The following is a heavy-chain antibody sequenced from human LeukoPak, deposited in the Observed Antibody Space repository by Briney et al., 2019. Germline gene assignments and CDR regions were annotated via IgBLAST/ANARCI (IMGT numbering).Heavy chain of an antibody. D-gene: IGHD2-15*01. CDR3: ARGTPDCSGGSCYFRGFDY. V-gene: IGHV4-4*02. CDR1: GGSISSSNW. J-gene: IGHJ4*02. Sequence: TSGTLSLTCAVSGGSISSSNWWSWVRQPPGKGLEWIGEIYRSGSTNYNPSLKSRVTISVDKSKNQFSLKLSSVTAADTAVYYCARGTPDCSGGSCYFRGFDYWGQGTLVTVSS. CDR2: IYRSGST.